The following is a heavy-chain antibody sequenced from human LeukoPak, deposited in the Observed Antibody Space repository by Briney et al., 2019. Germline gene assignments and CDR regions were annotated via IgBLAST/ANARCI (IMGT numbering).Heavy chain of an antibody. CDR2: INDNGGRT. CDR3: VKDVGGSYAFDY. V-gene: IGHV3-64D*09. CDR1: GFTFSRYA. Sequence: GGSQRLSCSASGFTFSRYAMHWVRQAPGKGLEYVSGINDNGGRTHYGDSVKGRFSISRDNSKNTLHLQMSTLRAEDTALYYCVKDVGGSYAFDYWGQGILVTVSS. D-gene: IGHD1-26*01. J-gene: IGHJ4*02.